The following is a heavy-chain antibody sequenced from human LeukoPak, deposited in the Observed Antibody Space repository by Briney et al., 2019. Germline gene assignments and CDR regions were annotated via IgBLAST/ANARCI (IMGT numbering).Heavy chain of an antibody. J-gene: IGHJ6*03. D-gene: IGHD2-2*02. CDR2: INPNSGGT. CDR3: ARWQYQLLYGYYYYYMDV. V-gene: IGHV1-2*02. CDR1: GYTFTGYY. Sequence: ASVKVSCKAYGYTFTGYYMHWVRQAPGQGLEWMGWINPNSGGTNYAQKFQGRVTMTRDTSISTAYMELSRLRSDDTAVYYCARWQYQLLYGYYYYYMDVWGKGTTVTVSS.